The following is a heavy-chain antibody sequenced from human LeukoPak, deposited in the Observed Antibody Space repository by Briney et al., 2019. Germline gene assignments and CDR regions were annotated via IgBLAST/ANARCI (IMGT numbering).Heavy chain of an antibody. CDR1: GYTFTSYG. Sequence: ASVKVSCTASGYTFTSYGISWVRQAPGQGLEWMGWISAYNGNTNYAQKLQGRVTMTTDTSTSTAYMELRSLGSDDTAVYYCARDKMSGGYCSSTSCYNAFDIWGQGTMVTVSS. J-gene: IGHJ3*02. CDR2: ISAYNGNT. D-gene: IGHD2-2*02. CDR3: ARDKMSGGYCSSTSCYNAFDI. V-gene: IGHV1-18*01.